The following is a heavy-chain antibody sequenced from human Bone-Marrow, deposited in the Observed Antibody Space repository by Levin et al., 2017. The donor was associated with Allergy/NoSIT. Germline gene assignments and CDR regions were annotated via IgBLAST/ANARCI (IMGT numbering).Heavy chain of an antibody. V-gene: IGHV2-5*02. CDR2: IYWDDDK. CDR3: AHSTGWDYYFDF. Sequence: SGPTLVKPTQTLALTCTFSGFSLTSSGEGVGWIRQPPGKAPEWLALIYWDDDKRYRSSLQSRLNITKDTSRNQVVLTLTNVDPVDTATYYCAHSTGWDYYFDFWGQGSLVTVSS. D-gene: IGHD6-19*01. CDR1: GFSLTSSGEG. J-gene: IGHJ4*02.